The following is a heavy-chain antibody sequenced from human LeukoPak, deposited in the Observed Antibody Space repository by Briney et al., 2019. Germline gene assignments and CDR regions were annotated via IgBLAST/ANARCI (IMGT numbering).Heavy chain of an antibody. CDR1: GGSISSYY. V-gene: IGHV4-59*01. J-gene: IGHJ4*02. CDR2: IHSNGNN. CDR3: AKGVTTFDS. D-gene: IGHD4-17*01. Sequence: ETLSLTCTVSGGSISSYYWSWIRQPPGKGLEWIGYIHSNGNNNYNPSLKSRVTVSVDTSKNQFSLKLTSVTAADTAVYFCAKGVTTFDSWGQGTLVTVSS.